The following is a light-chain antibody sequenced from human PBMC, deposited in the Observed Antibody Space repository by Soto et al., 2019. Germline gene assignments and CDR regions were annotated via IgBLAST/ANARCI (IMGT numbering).Light chain of an antibody. Sequence: QSVLTQPPSASGSPGQSVTISCTGTSSDVGRYNYISWYQQRPGKAPKLIIYEVSNRPSGVSNRFSGSKSGNTASLTISGLQAEDEADYYCSSYTSSSTLYVFGTGTKVTVL. CDR2: EVS. CDR3: SSYTSSSTLYV. V-gene: IGLV2-14*01. J-gene: IGLJ1*01. CDR1: SSDVGRYNY.